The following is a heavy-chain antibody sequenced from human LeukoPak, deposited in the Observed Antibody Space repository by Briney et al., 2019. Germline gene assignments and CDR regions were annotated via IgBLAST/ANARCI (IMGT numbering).Heavy chain of an antibody. J-gene: IGHJ6*03. CDR2: IYHSGST. CDR3: ARGYYYYYMDV. V-gene: IGHV4-30-2*01. Sequence: SQTLSLTCTVSGGSISSGGYYWSWIRQPPGRGLEWIGYIYHSGSTYYNPSLKSRVTISVDRSKNQFSLKLSSVTAADTAVYYCARGYYYYYMDVWGKGTTVTVSS. CDR1: GGSISSGGYY.